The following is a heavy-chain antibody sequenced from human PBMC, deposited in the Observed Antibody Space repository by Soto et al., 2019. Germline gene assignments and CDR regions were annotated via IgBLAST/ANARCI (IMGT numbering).Heavy chain of an antibody. CDR1: GGTFSSYA. J-gene: IGHJ4*02. D-gene: IGHD3-3*01. Sequence: GASVKVSCKASGGTFSSYAISWVRQAPGQGLEWMGGIIPIFGTANYAQKFQGRVTITADESTSTAYMELSSLRGDDTAIYYCVRWGDNYNFFDYGGQGTPVPVSS. V-gene: IGHV1-69*13. CDR2: IIPIFGTA. CDR3: VRWGDNYNFFDY.